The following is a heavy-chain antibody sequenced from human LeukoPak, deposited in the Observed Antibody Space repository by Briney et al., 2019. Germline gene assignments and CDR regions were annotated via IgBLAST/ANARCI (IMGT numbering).Heavy chain of an antibody. V-gene: IGHV1-69*04. D-gene: IGHD4-17*01. CDR1: GGTFSSYA. Sequence: ASVKVSCKASGGTFSSYAISWVRQAPGQGLEWMGRIIPILGIANYAQKFQGRVTITADKSTSTAYMELSSLRSEDTAVYYCARDSPTVTRSNWFDPWGQGTLVTVSS. J-gene: IGHJ5*02. CDR3: ARDSPTVTRSNWFDP. CDR2: IIPILGIA.